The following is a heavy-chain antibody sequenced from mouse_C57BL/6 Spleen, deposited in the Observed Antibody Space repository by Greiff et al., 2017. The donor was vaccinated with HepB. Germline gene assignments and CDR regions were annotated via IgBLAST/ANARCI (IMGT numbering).Heavy chain of an antibody. Sequence: QVQLKQPGAELVKPGASVKLSCKASGYTFTSYWMHWVKQRPGQGLEWIGMIHPNSGSTNYNEKFKSKATLTVDKSSSTAYMQLSSLTSEDSAVYYCAAGLRRGGYYFDYWGQGTTLTVSS. CDR3: AAGLRRGGYYFDY. CDR1: GYTFTSYW. V-gene: IGHV1-64*01. D-gene: IGHD2-4*01. J-gene: IGHJ2*01. CDR2: IHPNSGST.